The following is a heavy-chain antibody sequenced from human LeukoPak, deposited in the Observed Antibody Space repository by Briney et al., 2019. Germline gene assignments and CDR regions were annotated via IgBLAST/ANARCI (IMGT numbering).Heavy chain of an antibody. CDR3: ARTATDTFDI. Sequence: GGSLRLSCAASGFTFRSYWMHWVRQDPGEGLVWVSLMNGDGSSTSYADSVKGRFTISRDNAKNTLYLQMNRLRAEDTAVYSCARTATDTFDIWGQGTMVTVSS. D-gene: IGHD2-21*02. V-gene: IGHV3-74*01. J-gene: IGHJ3*02. CDR2: MNGDGSST. CDR1: GFTFRSYW.